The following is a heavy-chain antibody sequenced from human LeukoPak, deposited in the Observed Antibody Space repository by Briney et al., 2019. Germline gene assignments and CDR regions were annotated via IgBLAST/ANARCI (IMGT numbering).Heavy chain of an antibody. V-gene: IGHV4-59*08. CDR1: GGSISTYC. J-gene: IGHJ4*02. CDR2: VDYSGTT. Sequence: KASETLSLTCTVSGGSISTYCWTWVRQPPGKGLEWIGYVDYSGTTKYNPSLRSRVSISVGTSKNQFSLRLSSVTVADTAVFYCARRRYGGSVDYWGQGTLVTVSS. CDR3: ARRRYGGSVDY. D-gene: IGHD4-23*01.